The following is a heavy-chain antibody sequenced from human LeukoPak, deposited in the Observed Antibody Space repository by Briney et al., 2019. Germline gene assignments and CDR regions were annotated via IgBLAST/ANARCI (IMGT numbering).Heavy chain of an antibody. CDR1: GFTFSNAW. CDR3: AKPPRVAGAL. CDR2: ISSSGAYI. V-gene: IGHV3-21*01. D-gene: IGHD2-15*01. Sequence: GGSLRLSCAASGFTFSNAWMNWVRQAPGKGLEWVSSISSSGAYIYYRDSVKGRFTISRDNAKNSLDLQMDSLRVEDTAIYYCAKPPRVAGALWGKGTTVTVSS. J-gene: IGHJ6*04.